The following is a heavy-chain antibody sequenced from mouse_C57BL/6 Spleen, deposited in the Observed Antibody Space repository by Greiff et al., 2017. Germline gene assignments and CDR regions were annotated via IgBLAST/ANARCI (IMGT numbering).Heavy chain of an antibody. D-gene: IGHD2-5*01. CDR2: IYPGSGST. J-gene: IGHJ3*01. Sequence: QVHVKQPGAELVKPGASVKMSCKASGYTFTSYWITWVKQRPGQGLEWIGDIYPGSGSTNYNEKFKSKATLTVDTSSSTAYMQLSSLTSEDSAVYYCARRGSNYGGFAYWGQGTLVTVSA. CDR3: ARRGSNYGGFAY. V-gene: IGHV1-55*01. CDR1: GYTFTSYW.